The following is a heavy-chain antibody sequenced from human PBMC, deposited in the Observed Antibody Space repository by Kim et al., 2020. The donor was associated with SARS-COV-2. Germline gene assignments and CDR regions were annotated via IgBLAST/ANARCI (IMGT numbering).Heavy chain of an antibody. CDR3: ARGGLSYYYDSRWAFDI. CDR2: IYYSGST. D-gene: IGHD3-22*01. Sequence: SETLSLTCTVSGGSISSYYWSWIRQPPGKGLEWIGYIYYSGSTNYNPSLKSRVTISVDTSKNQFSLKLSSVTAADTAVYYCARGGLSYYYDSRWAFDIWGQGTMVTVSS. J-gene: IGHJ3*02. V-gene: IGHV4-59*01. CDR1: GGSISSYY.